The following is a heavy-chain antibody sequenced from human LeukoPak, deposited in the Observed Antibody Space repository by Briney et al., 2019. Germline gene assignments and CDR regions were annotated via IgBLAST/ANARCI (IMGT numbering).Heavy chain of an antibody. V-gene: IGHV3-23*01. CDR1: GFTFDAYA. J-gene: IGHJ4*02. D-gene: IGHD6-19*01. CDR3: VKAAFTSGWTTFDS. Sequence: GGSLRLTCEASGFTFDAYAMHWVRQAPGKGLEWVSGLSSSGSSVSSTYYAHSVTGRFTVSRDDSKNTLYLQMSTLRAEDTAVYYCVKAAFTSGWTTFDSWGQGTLVTVSS. CDR2: LSSSGSSVSST.